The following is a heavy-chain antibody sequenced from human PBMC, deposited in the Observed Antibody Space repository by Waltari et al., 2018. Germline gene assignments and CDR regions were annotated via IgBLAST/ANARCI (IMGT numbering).Heavy chain of an antibody. CDR1: GYTVTGSY. D-gene: IGHD2-15*01. J-gene: IGHJ4*02. CDR2: INPSSSGT. CDR3: AGGRWWYRRDEIDY. Sequence: QVQLVQSGAEVKKPGASVKVSCKASGYTVTGSYMHWVRQAAWQGVGWMGWINPSSSGTNDAQKFQGRVTMTRDTSISTAYMVLSRLRSDDTAVYYCAGGRWWYRRDEIDYWGQGTLVTVSS. V-gene: IGHV1-2*02.